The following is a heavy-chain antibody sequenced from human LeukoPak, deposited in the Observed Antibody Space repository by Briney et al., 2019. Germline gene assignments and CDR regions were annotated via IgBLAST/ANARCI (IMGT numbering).Heavy chain of an antibody. Sequence: ASVKVSCKVSGYTLTELSMHWVRQAPGKGLEWMGGFDPEDGETIYAQKFQGRVTMTEDTSTDTAYMELSSLRAEDTAVYYCARDRSRGVAVAGDFDYWGQGTLVTVSS. CDR1: GYTLTELS. CDR2: FDPEDGET. J-gene: IGHJ4*02. D-gene: IGHD6-19*01. CDR3: ARDRSRGVAVAGDFDY. V-gene: IGHV1-24*01.